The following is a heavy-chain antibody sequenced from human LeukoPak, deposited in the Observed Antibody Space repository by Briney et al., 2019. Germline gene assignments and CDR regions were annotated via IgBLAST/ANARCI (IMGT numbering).Heavy chain of an antibody. Sequence: PGGSLRLSCAASGFTFSSYAMHWVRQAPGKGLEWVAVISYDGSNKYYADSVKGRFTISRDNSKNTLYLQMNSLRAEDTAVYYCARSYGGNRCYYYYMDVWGKGTTVTVSS. J-gene: IGHJ6*03. CDR3: ARSYGGNRCYYYYMDV. D-gene: IGHD4-23*01. V-gene: IGHV3-30*01. CDR1: GFTFSSYA. CDR2: ISYDGSNK.